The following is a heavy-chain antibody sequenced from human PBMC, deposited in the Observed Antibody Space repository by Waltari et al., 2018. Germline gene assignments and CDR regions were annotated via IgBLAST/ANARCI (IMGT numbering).Heavy chain of an antibody. V-gene: IGHV4-34*01. CDR2: INHSGST. CDR3: ARRRGLARGWLQITSAFDI. Sequence: QVQLQQWGAGLLKPSETLSLTCAVYGGSFSGYYWSWIRQPPGKGLEWIGEINHSGSTNYNPALNSRVTISVDTSKNQFSLKLSSVTAADTAVYYGARRRGLARGWLQITSAFDIWGQGTMVTVSS. CDR1: GGSFSGYY. J-gene: IGHJ3*02. D-gene: IGHD5-12*01.